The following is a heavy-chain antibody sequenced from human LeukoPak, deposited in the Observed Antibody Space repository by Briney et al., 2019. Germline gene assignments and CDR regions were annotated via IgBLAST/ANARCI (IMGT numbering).Heavy chain of an antibody. V-gene: IGHV5-51*01. D-gene: IGHD3-22*01. CDR2: VSPDDYDT. CDR1: GYRFISHW. CDR3: ARRKGYYDTSGYYAFDY. J-gene: IGHJ4*02. Sequence: GESLRISCKASGYRFISHWIGWVRQKPGKGLEWMGIVSPDDYDTRVSPSFQGQVTISVDKSISTAFLQWSSLSASDTAMYYCARRKGYYDTSGYYAFDYWGQGTLVTVSS.